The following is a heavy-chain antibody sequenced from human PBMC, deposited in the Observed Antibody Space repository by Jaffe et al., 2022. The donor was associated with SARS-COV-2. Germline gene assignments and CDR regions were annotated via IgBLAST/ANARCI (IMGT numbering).Heavy chain of an antibody. CDR3: ARVMEAMVRGIIDYYYYYMDV. V-gene: IGHV1-18*01. J-gene: IGHJ6*03. D-gene: IGHD3-10*01. CDR1: GYTFTNYN. Sequence: QVQLVQSGAEVKKPGASVKVSCKASGYTFTNYNISWVRQAPGQGLEWMGWISAYNGNTNYAQKFQGRVTMTTDTSTSIAYMELRSLRSDDTAVYYCARVMEAMVRGIIDYYYYYMDVWGKGTTVTVSS. CDR2: ISAYNGNT.